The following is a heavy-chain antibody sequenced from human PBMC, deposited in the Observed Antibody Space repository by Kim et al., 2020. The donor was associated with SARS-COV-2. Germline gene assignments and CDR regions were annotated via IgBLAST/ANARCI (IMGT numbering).Heavy chain of an antibody. CDR2: ISYDGSNK. V-gene: IGHV3-33*05. J-gene: IGHJ4*02. CDR1: GFTFSSYG. Sequence: GGSLRLSCAASGFTFSSYGMHWVRQAPGKGLEWVAVISYDGSNKYYADSVKGRFTISRDNSKNTLYLQMNSLRAEDTAVYYCARESRLSGPFTGVVPDYWGQGTLVTVSS. D-gene: IGHD2-15*01. CDR3: ARESRLSGPFTGVVPDY.